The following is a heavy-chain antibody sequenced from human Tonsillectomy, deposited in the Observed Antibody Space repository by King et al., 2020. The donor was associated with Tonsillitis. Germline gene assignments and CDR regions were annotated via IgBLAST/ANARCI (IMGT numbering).Heavy chain of an antibody. D-gene: IGHD3-22*01. CDR1: GATFSTYT. V-gene: IGHV1-69*04. Sequence: QLVQSGAEVKKPGSSVKVSCKASGATFSTYTISWVRQAPGQGLEWMGMIIPILAIANYAQKFHGRVTITADKSTSTAYMELSSLRSEDTAVYSCAREDYDNGPVFDYWGQGTLVTVSS. J-gene: IGHJ4*02. CDR2: IIPILAIA. CDR3: AREDYDNGPVFDY.